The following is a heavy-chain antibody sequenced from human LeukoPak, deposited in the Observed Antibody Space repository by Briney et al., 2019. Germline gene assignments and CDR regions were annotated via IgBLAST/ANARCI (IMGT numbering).Heavy chain of an antibody. CDR3: ARFRTWDSSGYGFDAFDI. CDR2: IIPILGIA. V-gene: IGHV1-69*04. D-gene: IGHD3-22*01. CDR1: GGTFSSYA. J-gene: IGHJ3*02. Sequence: ASVKVSCKASGGTFSSYAISWVRQAPGQGLEWMGRIIPILGIANYAQKFQGRVTITADKSTSTAYMELSSLRSEDTAVYYCARFRTWDSSGYGFDAFDIWGQGTMVTVSS.